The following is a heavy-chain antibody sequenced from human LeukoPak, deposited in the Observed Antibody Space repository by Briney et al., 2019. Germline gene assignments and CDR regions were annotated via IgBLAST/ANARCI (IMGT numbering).Heavy chain of an antibody. Sequence: SAKVSCKACGGTFSSYAISWVRQAPGRGLEWMGGIIPIFGTANYAQKFQGRVTITADKSTSTAYMELSRLRSEDTAVYYCARGLGVVAATPAYNWFDPWGQGTLVTVSS. V-gene: IGHV1-69*06. D-gene: IGHD2-15*01. CDR2: IIPIFGTA. CDR1: GGTFSSYA. J-gene: IGHJ5*02. CDR3: ARGLGVVAATPAYNWFDP.